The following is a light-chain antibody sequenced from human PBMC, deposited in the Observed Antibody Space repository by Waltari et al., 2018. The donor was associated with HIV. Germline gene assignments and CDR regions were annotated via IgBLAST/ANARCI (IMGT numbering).Light chain of an antibody. J-gene: IGKJ1*01. CDR2: SAS. CDR1: QPVISY. Sequence: DIQMTQSPLSLSASVGETVTIVCRAGQPVISYLNWYLHVPGSAPKLLISSASTLQSGVPSRFRGGGSGTEFSLTISNLQPADFAIYYCQQSYTTPWTFGQGTRV. V-gene: IGKV1-39*01. CDR3: QQSYTTPWT.